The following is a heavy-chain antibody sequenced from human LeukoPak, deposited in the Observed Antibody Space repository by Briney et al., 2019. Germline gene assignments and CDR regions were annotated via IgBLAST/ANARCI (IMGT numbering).Heavy chain of an antibody. CDR1: GFTFSGSA. Sequence: GGSLRLSCAASGFTFSGSAMHWVRQAPGKGLEWVGRIRSKAHTYATAYAASVKGRFTISRDDSKNTAYLQMDSLKTEDTAVYYCTRPHQSDLGLLSAPHIYWGQGTLVTVSS. V-gene: IGHV3-73*01. CDR2: IRSKAHTYAT. J-gene: IGHJ4*02. D-gene: IGHD3-16*02. CDR3: TRPHQSDLGLLSAPHIY.